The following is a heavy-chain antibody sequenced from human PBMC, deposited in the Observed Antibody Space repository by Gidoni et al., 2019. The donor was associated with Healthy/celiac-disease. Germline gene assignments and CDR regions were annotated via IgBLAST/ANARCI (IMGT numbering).Heavy chain of an antibody. J-gene: IGHJ4*02. CDR1: GFNFRDYY. CDR3: ARDPPTTYYDSSGYSRKYYFDY. CDR2: ISSSGSTI. V-gene: IGHV3-11*01. Sequence: QVQLVESGGGLVKPGGSLRLSCAASGFNFRDYYMSWIRQAPGKGLEWVSYISSSGSTIYYADSVKGRFTISRDNAKNSLYLKMNSLRAEDTAVYYCARDPPTTYYDSSGYSRKYYFDYWGQGTLVTVSS. D-gene: IGHD3-22*01.